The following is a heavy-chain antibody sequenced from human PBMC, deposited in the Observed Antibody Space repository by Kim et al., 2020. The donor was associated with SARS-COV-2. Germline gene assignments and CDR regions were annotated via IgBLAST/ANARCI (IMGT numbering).Heavy chain of an antibody. J-gene: IGHJ4*02. CDR2: IIPIFGTA. CDR3: ARGGFSGVLAIDY. Sequence: SVKVSCKASGGTFSSYAISWVRQAPGQGLEWMGGIIPIFGTANYAQKFQGRVTITADESTSTAYMELSSLRSENTAVYYCARGGFSGVLAIDYWGQGTLVTVSS. CDR1: GGTFSSYA. D-gene: IGHD5-12*01. V-gene: IGHV1-69*13.